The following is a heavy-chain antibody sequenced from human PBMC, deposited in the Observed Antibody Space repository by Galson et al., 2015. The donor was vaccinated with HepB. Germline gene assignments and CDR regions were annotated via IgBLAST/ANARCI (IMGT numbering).Heavy chain of an antibody. CDR3: ARETTAAGSDVHYYYYYGMDV. V-gene: IGHV3-11*05. J-gene: IGHJ6*02. D-gene: IGHD6-13*01. CDR1: GFTFSDYY. Sequence: SLRLSCAASGFTFSDYYMSWIRQAPGKGLEWVSYISSSSSYTNYADSVKGRFTISRDNAKNSLYLQMNSLRAEDTAVYYCARETTAAGSDVHYYYYYGMDVWGQGTTVTVSS. CDR2: ISSSSSYT.